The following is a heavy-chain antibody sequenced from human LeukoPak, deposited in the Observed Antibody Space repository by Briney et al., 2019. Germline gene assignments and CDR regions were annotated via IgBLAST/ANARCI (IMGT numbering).Heavy chain of an antibody. J-gene: IGHJ1*01. Sequence: SETLSLICTVSGGPISSDYWSWIRQPPGKGLEWIGDISYSAITNYNPSLKSRVTISVDTSKNQFSLKLSSVTAADTAVYYCARHLSGEYFDHWGQGTLVPVSS. CDR3: ARHLSGEYFDH. V-gene: IGHV4-59*08. D-gene: IGHD3-10*01. CDR1: GGPISSDY. CDR2: ISYSAIT.